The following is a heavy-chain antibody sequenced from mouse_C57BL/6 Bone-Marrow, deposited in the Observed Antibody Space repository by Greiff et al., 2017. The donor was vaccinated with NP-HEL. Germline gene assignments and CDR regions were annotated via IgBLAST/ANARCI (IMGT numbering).Heavy chain of an antibody. V-gene: IGHV1-18*01. D-gene: IGHD1-1*01. J-gene: IGHJ3*01. Sequence: VQLQQPGAELVKPGASVKIPCKASGYTFTDYNMDWVKQSHGKSLEWIGDINPNNGGTIYNQKFKGKATLTVDKSSSTAYMELRSLTSEDTAVYYCARTGSSQAWFAYWGQGTLVTVSA. CDR1: GYTFTDYN. CDR2: INPNNGGT. CDR3: ARTGSSQAWFAY.